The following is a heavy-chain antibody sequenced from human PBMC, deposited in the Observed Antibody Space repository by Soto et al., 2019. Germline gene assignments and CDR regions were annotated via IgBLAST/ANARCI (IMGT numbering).Heavy chain of an antibody. J-gene: IGHJ6*02. CDR3: AKDLYDYVWGSYPYGMDV. Sequence: GGSLRLSCAASGFTFDDYTMHWVRQAPGKGLEWVSLISWDGGSTYYADSVKGRFTISRDNSKNSLYLQMNSLRTEDTALYYCAKDLYDYVWGSYPYGMDVWGQGTTVTVSS. CDR1: GFTFDDYT. V-gene: IGHV3-43*01. D-gene: IGHD3-16*02. CDR2: ISWDGGST.